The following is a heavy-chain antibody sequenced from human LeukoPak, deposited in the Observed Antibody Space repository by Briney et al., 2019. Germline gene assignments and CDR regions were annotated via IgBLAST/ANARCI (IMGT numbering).Heavy chain of an antibody. Sequence: PGGSLRLSCVPSGITFSNSALSWVRQAPGKGLEWVANIKQDGSETYYLDSVKGRFTISRDNAQNSLYLQMNSLRADETAVYFCARFIASPGPDAFDIWGQGTLVTVSS. D-gene: IGHD6-13*01. CDR1: GITFSNSA. V-gene: IGHV3-7*01. CDR3: ARFIASPGPDAFDI. CDR2: IKQDGSET. J-gene: IGHJ3*02.